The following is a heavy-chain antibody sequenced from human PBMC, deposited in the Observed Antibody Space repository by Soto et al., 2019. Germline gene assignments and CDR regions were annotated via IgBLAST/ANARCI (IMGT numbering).Heavy chain of an antibody. D-gene: IGHD6-19*01. CDR1: GYTFTSYA. CDR3: ARVDQWLVLVGDY. Sequence: QVQLVQSGAEVKKPGASVKVSCKASGYTFTSYAMHWVRQAPGQRLEWMGWINAGNGNTKYSQKFQGRVTITRDTSASTAYMELSSLRSEDTAVYYCARVDQWLVLVGDYWGQGTLVTVSS. V-gene: IGHV1-3*01. J-gene: IGHJ4*02. CDR2: INAGNGNT.